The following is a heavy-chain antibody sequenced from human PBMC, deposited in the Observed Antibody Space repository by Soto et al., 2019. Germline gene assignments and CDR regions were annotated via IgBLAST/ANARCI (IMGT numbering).Heavy chain of an antibody. J-gene: IGHJ5*02. V-gene: IGHV3-23*01. CDR2: ISGSGGST. Sequence: PGWSLRLSCAASGFTFSSYAMSWVRQAPGKGLEWVSAISGSGGSTYYADSVKGRFTISRDNSKNTLYLQMNSLRAEDTAVYYCAKDFRIAARPGWFDPWGQGTLVTVSS. CDR1: GFTFSSYA. D-gene: IGHD6-6*01. CDR3: AKDFRIAARPGWFDP.